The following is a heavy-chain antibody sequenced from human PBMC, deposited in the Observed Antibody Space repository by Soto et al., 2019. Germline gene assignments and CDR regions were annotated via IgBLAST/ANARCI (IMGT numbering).Heavy chain of an antibody. V-gene: IGHV4-59*01. CDR3: ARGGYSYA. Sequence: QVQLQESGPGLVKPSENLSLTCTVSGGSISSYYWSWIRQPPGKGLEWIGYIYYSGSTNYNPSLKSRVTISVDTSKNQFSLKLSSVTAADTAVYYCARGGYSYAWGQGTLVTVSS. D-gene: IGHD5-18*01. CDR1: GGSISSYY. J-gene: IGHJ4*02. CDR2: IYYSGST.